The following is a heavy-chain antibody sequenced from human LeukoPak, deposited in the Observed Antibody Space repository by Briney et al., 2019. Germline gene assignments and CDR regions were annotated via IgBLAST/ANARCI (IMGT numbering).Heavy chain of an antibody. D-gene: IGHD6-13*01. Sequence: GGSLRLSCAASGFTFSSYWMHWVRQAPGKGLVWVSRINSDGSSTSYADSVKGRFTISRDDAKNTLYLQMNNLRAEDTAVYYCARDGERSSWYTSWGQGTLVTVSS. V-gene: IGHV3-74*01. CDR3: ARDGERSSWYTS. J-gene: IGHJ4*02. CDR2: INSDGSST. CDR1: GFTFSSYW.